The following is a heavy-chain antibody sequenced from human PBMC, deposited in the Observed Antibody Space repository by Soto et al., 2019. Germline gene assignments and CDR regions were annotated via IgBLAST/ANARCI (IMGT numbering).Heavy chain of an antibody. J-gene: IGHJ4*02. CDR1: GYTFTSYY. CDR2: INPSGGST. Sequence: ASVKVSCKASGYTFTSYYMHWGRQAPGQGLEWMGIINPSGGSTSYAQKFQGRVTMTRDTSTSTVYMELSSLRSEDTAVYYCARDNYPYYYDSSGYYYGDWGQGTLVTVSS. CDR3: ARDNYPYYYDSSGYYYGD. D-gene: IGHD3-22*01. V-gene: IGHV1-46*01.